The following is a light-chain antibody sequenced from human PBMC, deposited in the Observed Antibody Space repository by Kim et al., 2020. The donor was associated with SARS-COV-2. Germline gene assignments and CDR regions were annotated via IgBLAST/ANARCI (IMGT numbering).Light chain of an antibody. CDR1: QSISSW. Sequence: ASVGDRVTITCRASQSISSWLAWYQQKPGKAPKLLIYKAYSLESGVPSRFSGSGSGTEFTLTISSLQPDDFATYYCQQYNSYPLTFGPGTKVDIK. CDR2: KAY. V-gene: IGKV1-5*03. CDR3: QQYNSYPLT. J-gene: IGKJ3*01.